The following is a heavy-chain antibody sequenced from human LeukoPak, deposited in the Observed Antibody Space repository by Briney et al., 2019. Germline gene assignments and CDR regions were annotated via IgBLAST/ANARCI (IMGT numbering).Heavy chain of an antibody. CDR1: GFTVSGND. Sequence: GGSLRPSCAASGFTVSGNDMTWVRQAPGKGLEWVSVIYSGGSTFNADSVEGRFTISRDNSKNTLYLQMDSLRVEDTAVYYCARLSKAVAYGFDIWGQGTVVTVSS. J-gene: IGHJ3*02. D-gene: IGHD6-19*01. V-gene: IGHV3-53*01. CDR2: IYSGGST. CDR3: ARLSKAVAYGFDI.